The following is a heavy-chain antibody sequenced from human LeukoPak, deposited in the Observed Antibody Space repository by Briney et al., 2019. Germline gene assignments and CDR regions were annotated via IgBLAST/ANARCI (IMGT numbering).Heavy chain of an antibody. CDR2: IYYSGST. D-gene: IGHD3-22*01. V-gene: IGHV4-61*01. J-gene: IGHJ4*02. CDR3: AREGGIVVR. Sequence: SETLSLTCTDSGGSISSSSYYWSWIRQPPGKGLEWIGYIYYSGSTNYNPSLKSRVTISVDTSKNQFSLKLSSVTAADTAVYYCAREGGIVVRWGQGTLVTVSS. CDR1: GGSISSSSYY.